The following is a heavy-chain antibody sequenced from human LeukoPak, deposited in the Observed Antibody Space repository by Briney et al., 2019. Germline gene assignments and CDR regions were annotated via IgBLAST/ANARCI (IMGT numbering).Heavy chain of an antibody. CDR1: GFTFSSYW. D-gene: IGHD3-22*01. J-gene: IGHJ1*01. CDR2: IKQDGSEK. Sequence: GSLRLSCAASGFTFSSYWMSWVRQAPGKGPEWVANIKQDGSEKYYVDSVKGRFTISRDNAKNSLYLQMNSLRAEDTAVYYCARDEYYYDSSGYYYPGYFQHWGQGTLVTVSS. V-gene: IGHV3-7*01. CDR3: ARDEYYYDSSGYYYPGYFQH.